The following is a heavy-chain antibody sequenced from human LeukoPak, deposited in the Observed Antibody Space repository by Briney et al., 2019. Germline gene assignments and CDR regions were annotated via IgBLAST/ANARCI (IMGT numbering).Heavy chain of an antibody. CDR3: AKRDDSGGNLVDL. CDR2: IYYSGST. J-gene: IGHJ4*02. CDR1: GGSIRSGSHY. V-gene: IGHV4-39*02. Sequence: SETLSLTCTVSGGSIRSGSHYWAWIRQPPGKGLEWIGSIYYSGSTYHNPSLENRVTISIYTSKNHFSLKLSSLSAADTSVYYCAKRDDSGGNLVDLWGQGTLVTVS. D-gene: IGHD3-22*01.